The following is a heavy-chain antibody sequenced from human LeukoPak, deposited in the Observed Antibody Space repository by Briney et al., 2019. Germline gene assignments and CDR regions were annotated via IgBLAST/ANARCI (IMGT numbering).Heavy chain of an antibody. CDR3: ASFYGSGSHQDY. J-gene: IGHJ4*02. Sequence: ASVKVSCKASGGTFSSYAISWVRQAPGQGLEWMGGIIPIFGTANYAQKFQGRVTITADESTSTAYMELSSLRSEDTAVYYCASFYGSGSHQDYWGQGTLVTVSS. D-gene: IGHD3-10*01. CDR2: IIPIFGTA. CDR1: GGTFSSYA. V-gene: IGHV1-69*13.